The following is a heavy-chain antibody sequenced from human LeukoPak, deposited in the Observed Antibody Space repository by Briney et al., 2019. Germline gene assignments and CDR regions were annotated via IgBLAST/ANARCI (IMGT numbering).Heavy chain of an antibody. CDR1: GFTLSNYW. D-gene: IGHD6-13*01. CDR2: INQDGSVK. V-gene: IGHV3-7*01. CDR3: AKSYSSSWEGGPDAFDI. Sequence: GGSLRLSCAASGFTLSNYWMSWVRQAPGKGLEWVANINQDGSVKYYVDSLQGRFTLSRDNAKNSLYLQMNSLRAEDTAVYYCAKSYSSSWEGGPDAFDIWGQGTMVTVSS. J-gene: IGHJ3*02.